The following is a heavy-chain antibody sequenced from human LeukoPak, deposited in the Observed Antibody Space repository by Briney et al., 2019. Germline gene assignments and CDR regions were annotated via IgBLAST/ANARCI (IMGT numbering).Heavy chain of an antibody. CDR2: IYYSGST. Sequence: SETLSLTCTVSGGSISSGDSYWGSIRQPPGRGLEWIEYIYYSGSTYYNPPHKSQLTIADDTSKNQFSLKMTPVSAAAPALFSRGRGNVVGQIDYWGQGTLVSVSS. J-gene: IGHJ4*02. V-gene: IGHV4-30-4*08. CDR3: GRGNVVGQIDY. CDR1: GGSISSGDSY. D-gene: IGHD2-21*01.